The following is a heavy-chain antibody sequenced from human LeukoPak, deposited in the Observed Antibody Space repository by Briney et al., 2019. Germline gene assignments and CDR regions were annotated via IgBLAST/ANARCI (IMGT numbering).Heavy chain of an antibody. Sequence: GASLQISCKGSGSIFTSYWIGWVRQLPGKGLEWMGIIYPGDSDTRYSPSFQGQVTISADKSISTAYLQWSSLKASDTAMYYCARQDDQDAFDIWGQGTMVTVSS. CDR3: ARQDDQDAFDI. CDR1: GSIFTSYW. J-gene: IGHJ3*02. D-gene: IGHD3-3*01. V-gene: IGHV5-51*01. CDR2: IYPGDSDT.